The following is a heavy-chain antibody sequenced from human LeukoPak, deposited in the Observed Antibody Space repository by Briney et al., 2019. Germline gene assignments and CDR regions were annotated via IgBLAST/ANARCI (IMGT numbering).Heavy chain of an antibody. V-gene: IGHV3-53*01. D-gene: IGHD3-10*01. J-gene: IGHJ6*03. CDR3: ARGGVNTMLRGVIRYYYMDV. Sequence: PGGSLRLSCAASGFTFSNYDMHWVRQATGKGLEWVSVIYRGDSTYYADSVKGRFTISRDNSKNTLYLQMNSLRAEDTAVYYCARGGVNTMLRGVIRYYYMDVWGKGTTVTISS. CDR2: IYRGDST. CDR1: GFTFSNYD.